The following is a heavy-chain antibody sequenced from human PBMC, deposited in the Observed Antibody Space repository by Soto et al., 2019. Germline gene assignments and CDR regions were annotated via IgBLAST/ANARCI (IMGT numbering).Heavy chain of an antibody. V-gene: IGHV4-61*01. J-gene: IGHJ3*02. CDR2: IYYSGST. CDR1: GWSVSSGSYY. Sequence: TLSLTGTVSGWSVSSGSYYWSWIRQPPGKGLEWIGYIYYSGSTNYNPSLKSRVTISVDTSKNSLYLQMNSLRAEDTAVYYCARVSGSYYHAFDIWGQGTMVTVSS. CDR3: ARVSGSYYHAFDI. D-gene: IGHD1-26*01.